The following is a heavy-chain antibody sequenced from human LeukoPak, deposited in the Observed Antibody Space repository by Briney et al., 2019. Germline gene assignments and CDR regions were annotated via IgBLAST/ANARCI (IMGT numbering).Heavy chain of an antibody. D-gene: IGHD3-10*01. CDR2: ISPYNGNT. J-gene: IGHJ3*02. Sequence: GASVKVSCKAYGFTFTGYGITWVRQAPGQGLEWMGWISPYNGNTNYAQKVQGRVTMTTDTSTSTAYMELRSLRSDDTAVYYCARAYRVIRDAFDMWGQGTMVTVSS. CDR3: ARAYRVIRDAFDM. V-gene: IGHV1-18*01. CDR1: GFTFTGYG.